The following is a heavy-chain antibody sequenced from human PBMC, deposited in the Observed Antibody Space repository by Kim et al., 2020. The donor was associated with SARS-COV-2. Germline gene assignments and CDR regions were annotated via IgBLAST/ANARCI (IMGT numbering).Heavy chain of an antibody. CDR3: AKDRRGSGSDRCGIDV. Sequence: GGSLRLSCAASGFTFSSYGMHWVRQAPGKGLEWVAVISYDGSNKYYADSVKGRFTISRDNSKNTLYLQMNSLRAEDTAVYYCAKDRRGSGSDRCGIDVWGQGTTVTVS. J-gene: IGHJ6*02. CDR2: ISYDGSNK. CDR1: GFTFSSYG. V-gene: IGHV3-30*18. D-gene: IGHD3-10*01.